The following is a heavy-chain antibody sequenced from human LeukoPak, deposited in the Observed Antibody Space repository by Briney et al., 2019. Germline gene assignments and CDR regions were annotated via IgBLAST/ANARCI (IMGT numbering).Heavy chain of an antibody. J-gene: IGHJ4*02. V-gene: IGHV3-74*01. CDR3: ARRIAAAAAPYYFDY. D-gene: IGHD6-13*01. CDR1: GFTFSSYW. Sequence: TGGSLRLSCAASGFTFSSYWMHWVRQAPGKGLLWVSRINSDGSSTSYADSVKGRFTISRDSAKNTLYLQMNSLRAEDTAVYYCARRIAAAAAPYYFDYWGQGTLVTVSS. CDR2: INSDGSST.